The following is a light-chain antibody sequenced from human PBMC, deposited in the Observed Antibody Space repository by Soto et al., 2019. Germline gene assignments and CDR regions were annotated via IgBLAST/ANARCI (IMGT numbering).Light chain of an antibody. CDR2: GAS. CDR3: QQYGSSPPIT. Sequence: EIALTQSPGNLSLSPGERATLSCRASQSVSSSYLAWYQQTPGQAPRLLLYGASSRATGIPDRFSGSGSGTDFTLTRSILEPEDFAVYYCQQYGSSPPITCGQGTRLEIK. V-gene: IGKV3-20*01. J-gene: IGKJ5*01. CDR1: QSVSSSY.